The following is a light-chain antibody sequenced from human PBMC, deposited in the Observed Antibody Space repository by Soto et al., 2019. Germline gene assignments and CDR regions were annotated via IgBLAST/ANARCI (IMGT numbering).Light chain of an antibody. CDR1: QSVGSR. Sequence: DTQMTQSPSSLSASVGDRVTITCRASQSVGSRLNWFQQKPGKAPKLLIYAASTLQSGAPSRFSGSGAGTDFTLIISSLQPEDFATYYCQQSYSLPYTFGQGTKLEI. J-gene: IGKJ2*01. CDR3: QQSYSLPYT. V-gene: IGKV1-39*01. CDR2: AAS.